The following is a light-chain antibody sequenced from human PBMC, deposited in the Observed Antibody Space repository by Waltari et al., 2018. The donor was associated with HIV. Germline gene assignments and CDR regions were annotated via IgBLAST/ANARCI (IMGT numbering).Light chain of an antibody. J-gene: IGLJ1*01. CDR2: DDK. CDR1: NIGDKH. CDR3: QVFENSRDQA. Sequence: YVLPQPPSVSVAPGKTATIPCGGNNIGDKHGHWYQQKSGQAPVLVIYDDKLRPSGIPARISGSNSGGTATLTISGVEVGDEAEYYCQVFENSRDQAFGTGTKVTVL. V-gene: IGLV3-21*01.